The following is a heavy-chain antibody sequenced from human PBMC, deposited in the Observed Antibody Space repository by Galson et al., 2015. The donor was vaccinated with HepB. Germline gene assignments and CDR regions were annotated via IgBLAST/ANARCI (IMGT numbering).Heavy chain of an antibody. Sequence: SLRLSCAASGFTFSRYWMHWVRQAPGKGLVWVSRIKGDGSDLRYGDSVRGRFTISRDNAKNTVYLQMNTLRADDTAVYYCVRDGDAYNFDYWGQGTRVTVSA. J-gene: IGHJ4*02. CDR1: GFTFSRYW. CDR2: IKGDGSDL. CDR3: VRDGDAYNFDY. D-gene: IGHD5-24*01. V-gene: IGHV3-74*01.